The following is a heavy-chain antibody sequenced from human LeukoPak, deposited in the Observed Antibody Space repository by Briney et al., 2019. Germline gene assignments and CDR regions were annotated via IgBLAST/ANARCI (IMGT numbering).Heavy chain of an antibody. J-gene: IGHJ4*02. CDR3: ARQGSYYYDSGGYYDY. CDR2: IYYSGST. V-gene: IGHV4-59*08. Sequence: PSETLSLTCTVSGGSISSYYWSWIRQPPGKGLEWIGYIYYSGSTNYNPSLKSRVPISVDTPKNQFSLKLSSVTAADTAVYYCARQGSYYYDSGGYYDYWGQGTLVTVSS. CDR1: GGSISSYY. D-gene: IGHD3-22*01.